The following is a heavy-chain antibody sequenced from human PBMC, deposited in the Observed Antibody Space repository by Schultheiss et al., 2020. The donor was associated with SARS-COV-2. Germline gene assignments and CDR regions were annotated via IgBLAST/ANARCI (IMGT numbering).Heavy chain of an antibody. V-gene: IGHV4-30-2*01. Sequence: SETLSLTCAVSGGSISSGGYSWSWIRQPPGKGLEWIGYIYHSGSTYYNPSLKSRVTISVDRSKNQFSLKLSSVTAADTAVYYCARVEGGWLRLQRGNFDYWGQGTLVTVSS. D-gene: IGHD5-12*01. J-gene: IGHJ4*02. CDR2: IYHSGST. CDR1: GGSISSGGYS. CDR3: ARVEGGWLRLQRGNFDY.